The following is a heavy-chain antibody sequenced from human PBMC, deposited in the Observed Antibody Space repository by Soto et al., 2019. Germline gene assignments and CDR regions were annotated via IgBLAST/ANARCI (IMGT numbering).Heavy chain of an antibody. D-gene: IGHD2-8*01. CDR2: ISGSGGST. CDR3: AKDPRDCTNGVCLDY. Sequence: GGSLRLSCAASGFTFSSYAMSWVRQAPGKGLEWVSAISGSGGSTYYADSVKGRFTISRDNSKNTLYLQMNSLRAEDTAVYYCAKDPRDCTNGVCLDYWGQGTLVTVTS. V-gene: IGHV3-23*01. J-gene: IGHJ4*02. CDR1: GFTFSSYA.